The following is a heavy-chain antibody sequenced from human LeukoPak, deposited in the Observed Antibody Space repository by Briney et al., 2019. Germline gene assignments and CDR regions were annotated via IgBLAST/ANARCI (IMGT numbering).Heavy chain of an antibody. CDR3: ARGVYIAAAQYGY. D-gene: IGHD6-13*01. CDR1: GGSISSYY. CDR2: IYYSGTT. Sequence: PSETLSLNCTVSGGSISSYYWSWIRQPPGKGLEWIGYIYYSGTTNYNPSLKSRVTISVDTSKNQFSLKLSSVTAADRAVYYCARGVYIAAAQYGYWGQGTLVTVSS. J-gene: IGHJ4*02. V-gene: IGHV4-59*01.